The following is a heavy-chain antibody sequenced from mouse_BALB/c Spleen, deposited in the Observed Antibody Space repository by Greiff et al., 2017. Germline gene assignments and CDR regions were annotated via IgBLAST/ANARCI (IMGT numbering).Heavy chain of an antibody. D-gene: IGHD1-1*02. CDR2: ISYSGST. CDR3: ARGSLSAWFAY. Sequence: DVQLQESGPGLVKPSQSLSLTCTVTGYSITSDYAWNWIRQFPGNKLEWMGYISYSGSTSYNPSLKSRISITRDTSKNQFFLQLNSVTTEDTATYYCARGSLSAWFAYWGQGTLVTVSA. CDR1: GYSITSDYA. J-gene: IGHJ3*01. V-gene: IGHV3-2*02.